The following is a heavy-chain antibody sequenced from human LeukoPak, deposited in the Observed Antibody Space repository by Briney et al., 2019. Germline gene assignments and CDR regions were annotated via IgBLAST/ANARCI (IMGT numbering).Heavy chain of an antibody. CDR3: ARVGLGYCSSTSCYAVDY. D-gene: IGHD2-2*01. CDR2: ISSSGSTI. J-gene: IGHJ4*02. V-gene: IGHV3-48*03. Sequence: GGSLRLSCAASGFTFSSYEMNWVRQAPGKGLEWVSYISSSGSTIYYADSVKGRFTISRDNAKNSLYLQMNSLRAEDTAVYYCARVGLGYCSSTSCYAVDYWGQGTLVTVSS. CDR1: GFTFSSYE.